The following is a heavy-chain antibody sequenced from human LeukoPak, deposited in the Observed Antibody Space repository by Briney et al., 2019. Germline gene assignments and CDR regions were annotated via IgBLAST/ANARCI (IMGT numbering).Heavy chain of an antibody. CDR1: GYSISSGYY. Sequence: SETLSLTCIVSGYSISSGYYWGWIRQPPGKGLEWIGSIYSGSTYYNPSLKSRVTISVDTSKNQFSLKLSSVTAADTAVYYCAGDRMAAKYYYGMDVWGQGTTVTVSS. CDR2: IYSGST. CDR3: AGDRMAAKYYYGMDV. V-gene: IGHV4-38-2*02. D-gene: IGHD5-24*01. J-gene: IGHJ6*02.